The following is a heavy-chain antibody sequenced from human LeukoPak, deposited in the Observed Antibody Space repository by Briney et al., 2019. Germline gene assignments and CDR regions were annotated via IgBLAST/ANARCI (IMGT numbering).Heavy chain of an antibody. J-gene: IGHJ4*02. V-gene: IGHV3-30*02. Sequence: GGSLRLSCAASGFTFSSYAMSWVRQAPGKGLEWVAFIRYDGSNKYYADSVKGRFTISRDNSKNTLYLQMNSLRAEDTAVYYCAKDGTGGSGYPLYFDYWGQGTLVTVSS. D-gene: IGHD3-22*01. CDR3: AKDGTGGSGYPLYFDY. CDR1: GFTFSSYA. CDR2: IRYDGSNK.